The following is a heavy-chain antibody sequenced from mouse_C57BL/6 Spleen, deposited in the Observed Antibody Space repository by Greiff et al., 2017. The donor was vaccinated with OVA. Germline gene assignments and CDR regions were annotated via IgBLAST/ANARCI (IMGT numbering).Heavy chain of an antibody. CDR1: GYTFTSYW. D-gene: IGHD2-5*01. V-gene: IGHV1-55*01. Sequence: VQLQQPGAELVKPGASVKMSCKASGYTFTSYWITWVKQRPGQGLEWIGDIYPGSGSTNYNEKFKSKATLTVDTSSSTAYMQLSSLTSEDSAVYYCARGGYYSNSWYFDVWGTGTTVTVSS. J-gene: IGHJ1*03. CDR3: ARGGYYSNSWYFDV. CDR2: IYPGSGST.